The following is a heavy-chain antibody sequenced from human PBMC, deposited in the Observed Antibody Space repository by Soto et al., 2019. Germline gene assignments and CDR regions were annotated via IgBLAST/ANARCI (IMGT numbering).Heavy chain of an antibody. CDR2: IYYSGST. CDR1: GGSISSYY. Sequence: KPSETLSLTCTVSGGSISSYYWSWIRQPPGKGLEWIGYIYYSGSTNYNPSLKSRVTISVDTSKNQFSLKLSSVTAADTAVYYCARCTVTQYFDYWGQGTLVTVSS. CDR3: ARCTVTQYFDY. D-gene: IGHD4-17*01. J-gene: IGHJ4*02. V-gene: IGHV4-59*01.